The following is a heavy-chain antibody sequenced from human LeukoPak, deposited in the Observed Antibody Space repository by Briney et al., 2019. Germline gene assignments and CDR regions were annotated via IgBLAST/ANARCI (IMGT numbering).Heavy chain of an antibody. CDR1: GGSISSNNW. Sequence: PSGTLSLTCAVSGGSISSNNWWSWVRQPPGKGLEWIGEIFHSGSTNYNPSLKSRVTISLDKSSNQFSLKLSSVTAADTAVYYCAKDFGGAGSYYCPFDNWGPGTLVTVSS. J-gene: IGHJ4*02. V-gene: IGHV4-4*02. D-gene: IGHD3-10*01. CDR3: AKDFGGAGSYYCPFDN. CDR2: IFHSGST.